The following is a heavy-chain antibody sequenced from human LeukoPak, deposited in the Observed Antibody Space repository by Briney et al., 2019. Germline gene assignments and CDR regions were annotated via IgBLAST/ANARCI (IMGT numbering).Heavy chain of an antibody. CDR2: IIPIFGIA. CDR3: ARDRRGDGYNWDDAFDI. D-gene: IGHD5-24*01. CDR1: GGTFSSYA. Sequence: AASVKLSRKASGGTFSSYAISWVRQAPGQGLEWMGRIIPIFGIANYAQKFQGRVTITADKSTSTAYMELSSLRSEDTAVYYCARDRRGDGYNWDDAFDIWGQGTMVTVSS. V-gene: IGHV1-69*04. J-gene: IGHJ3*02.